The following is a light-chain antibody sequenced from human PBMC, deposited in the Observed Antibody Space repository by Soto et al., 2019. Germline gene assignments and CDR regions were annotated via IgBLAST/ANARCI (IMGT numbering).Light chain of an antibody. CDR2: TAS. CDR1: KGISSW. CDR3: QQANSFPLT. Sequence: DIQMTQSPSSVSGSVGDRVTITCRASKGISSWLAWYQQKPGKAPHLLIHTASSLQSGVPSRFSGSGSGTDFTLTISSLQPEDFATYYCQQANSFPLTFGGGTKVEIK. J-gene: IGKJ4*01. V-gene: IGKV1-12*01.